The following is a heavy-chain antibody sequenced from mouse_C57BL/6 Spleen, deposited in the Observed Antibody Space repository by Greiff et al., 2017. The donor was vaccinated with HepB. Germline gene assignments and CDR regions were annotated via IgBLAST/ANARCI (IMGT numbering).Heavy chain of an antibody. Sequence: VQLQQSGPELVKPGASVKISCKASGYTFTDYYMNWVKQSHGKSLEWIGDINPNNGGTSYNQKFKGKATLTVDKSSSTAYMELRSLTSEDSAVYYCATFITTGYWGQGTTLTVSS. D-gene: IGHD1-1*01. CDR3: ATFITTGY. J-gene: IGHJ2*01. CDR1: GYTFTDYY. CDR2: INPNNGGT. V-gene: IGHV1-26*01.